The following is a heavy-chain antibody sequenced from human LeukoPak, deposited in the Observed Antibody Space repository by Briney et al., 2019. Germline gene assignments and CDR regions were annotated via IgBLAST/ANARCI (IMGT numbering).Heavy chain of an antibody. V-gene: IGHV3-7*01. D-gene: IGHD5-24*01. CDR3: ARLGMATHAQLFDQ. CDR2: IKQDGSEK. Sequence: GSLRLSCAASGFTFSSYSMSWVRQAPGKGLEWVDNIKQDGSEKYYVDSVKGRFTISRDNAKNSLYLQMNSLRAEDTAVYYCARLGMATHAQLFDQWGQGTLVIVSS. J-gene: IGHJ4*02. CDR1: GFTFSSYS.